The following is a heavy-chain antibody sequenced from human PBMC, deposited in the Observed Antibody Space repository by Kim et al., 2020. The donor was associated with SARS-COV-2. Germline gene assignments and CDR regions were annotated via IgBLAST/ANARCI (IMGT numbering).Heavy chain of an antibody. Sequence: YYADSVKGRFTISRDNSKNTLYLQMNSLRAEDTAVYYCAKVGSGNYSFDYWGQGTLVTVSS. J-gene: IGHJ4*02. V-gene: IGHV3-30*02. CDR3: AKVGSGNYSFDY. D-gene: IGHD3-10*01.